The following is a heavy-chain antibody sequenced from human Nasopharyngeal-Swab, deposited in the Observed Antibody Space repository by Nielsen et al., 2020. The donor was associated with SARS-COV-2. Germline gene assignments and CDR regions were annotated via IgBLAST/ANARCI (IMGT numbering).Heavy chain of an antibody. CDR1: GGTFSSYA. Sequence: SVKVSCKASGGTFSSYAISWVRQAPGQGLEWMGGITPIFGTANYAQKFQGRVTITADESTSTAYMELSSLRSEDTAVYYCARGGSYGSGSYFHYYYGMDVWGQGTTVTVSS. D-gene: IGHD3-10*01. CDR3: ARGGSYGSGSYFHYYYGMDV. J-gene: IGHJ6*02. CDR2: ITPIFGTA. V-gene: IGHV1-69*13.